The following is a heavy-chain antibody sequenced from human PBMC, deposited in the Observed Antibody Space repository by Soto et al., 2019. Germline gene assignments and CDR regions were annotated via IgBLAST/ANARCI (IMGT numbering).Heavy chain of an antibody. V-gene: IGHV3-53*02. CDR2: SYSGGST. J-gene: IGHJ3*02. CDR3: AREDEGMNAFDI. D-gene: IGHD3-10*01. Sequence: EVQLVETGGGLIQPGGSLRLSCAASGFTVSSNYMSWVRQAPGKGLEWVSVSYSGGSTYYADSVKGRFTISRDNSKNTLYLQMNSLRAEDTAVYYCAREDEGMNAFDIWGQGTMVTVSS. CDR1: GFTVSSNY.